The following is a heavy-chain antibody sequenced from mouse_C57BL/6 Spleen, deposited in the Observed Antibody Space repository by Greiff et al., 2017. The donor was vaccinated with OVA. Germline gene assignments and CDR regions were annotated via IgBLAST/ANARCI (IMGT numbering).Heavy chain of an antibody. CDR2: IDPENGDT. Sequence: EVQLQQSGAELVRPGASVKLSCTASGFNIKDDYMHWVKQRPEQGLEWIGWIDPENGDTEYASKFQGKATITADTSSNTAYLQLSSLTSEDTAVYYCTTTVVGGDYWGQGTTLTVSS. CDR3: TTTVVGGDY. J-gene: IGHJ2*01. D-gene: IGHD1-1*01. V-gene: IGHV14-4*01. CDR1: GFNIKDDY.